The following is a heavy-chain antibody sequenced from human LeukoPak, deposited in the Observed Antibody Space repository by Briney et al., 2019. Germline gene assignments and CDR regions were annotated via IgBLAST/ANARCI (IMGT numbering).Heavy chain of an antibody. J-gene: IGHJ4*02. Sequence: AGRSLRLSCAASGFTFSSYWMHWVRQGPGKGLVWVSRINNDGRSANYADSVKGRFAISRDNAKNTLYLQMNSLRAEDTAVYYSARDLRTPSDTNIAIDYWGQGTLVTVSS. V-gene: IGHV3-74*01. CDR2: INNDGRSA. D-gene: IGHD4-23*01. CDR1: GFTFSSYW. CDR3: ARDLRTPSDTNIAIDY.